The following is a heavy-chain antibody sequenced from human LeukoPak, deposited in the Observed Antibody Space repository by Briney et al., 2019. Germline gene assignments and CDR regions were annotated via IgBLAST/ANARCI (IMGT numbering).Heavy chain of an antibody. D-gene: IGHD3-22*01. CDR3: ARSSSAHYYDSSGYLPSHFDC. CDR1: GFTFSSYG. Sequence: PGGSLRLSCAASGFTFSSYGMHWVRQAPGKGLEWVAFIRYDGSNKYYADSVKGRFTISRDNSKNTLYLQMNSLRAEDTAVYYCARSSSAHYYDSSGYLPSHFDCWGQGTLVTVSS. J-gene: IGHJ4*02. CDR2: IRYDGSNK. V-gene: IGHV3-30*02.